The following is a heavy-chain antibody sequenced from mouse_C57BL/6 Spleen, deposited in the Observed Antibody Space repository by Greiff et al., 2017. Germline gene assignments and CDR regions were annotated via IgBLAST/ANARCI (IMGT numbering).Heavy chain of an antibody. D-gene: IGHD1-1*01. V-gene: IGHV14-3*01. J-gene: IGHJ3*01. CDR3: ARGGYGSSLFAY. CDR2: IDPANGNT. CDR1: GFNIKNTY. Sequence: EVKLQESVAELVRPGASVKLSCTASGFNIKNTYMHWVKQRPEQGLEWIGRIDPANGNTKYAPKFQGKATITADTSSNTAYLQLSGLTSEDTAIYYGARGGYGSSLFAYWGQGTLVTVSA.